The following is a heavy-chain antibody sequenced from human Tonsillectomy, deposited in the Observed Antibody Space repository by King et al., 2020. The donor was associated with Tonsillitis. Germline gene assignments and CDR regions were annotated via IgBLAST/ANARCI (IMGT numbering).Heavy chain of an antibody. CDR1: GFTFSSYA. J-gene: IGHJ3*02. V-gene: IGHV3-23*04. Sequence: VQLVESGGGLVQPGGSLRLSCAASGFTFSSYAMSWVRQAPGKGLEWVSAISGSGGSTYYADSVKGRFTISRDNSKNTLYLQTNSLRAEDTAVYYCAKGRFWSGYHGDAFDIWGQGTMVTVSS. D-gene: IGHD3-3*01. CDR2: ISGSGGST. CDR3: AKGRFWSGYHGDAFDI.